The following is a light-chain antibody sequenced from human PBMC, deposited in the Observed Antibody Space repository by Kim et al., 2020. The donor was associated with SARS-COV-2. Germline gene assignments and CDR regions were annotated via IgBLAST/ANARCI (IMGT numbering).Light chain of an antibody. Sequence: DIQMTQSPTTLSASVGDRVTMTCRASQSITRRLAWYQQKPGKAPKLLIYDASSLKRGVPSRFSGSGSGTEFTLTISSLQPDEFATYYGHQYNSYSHTFGQGTKLEI. CDR1: QSITRR. CDR3: HQYNSYSHT. CDR2: DAS. V-gene: IGKV1-5*01. J-gene: IGKJ2*01.